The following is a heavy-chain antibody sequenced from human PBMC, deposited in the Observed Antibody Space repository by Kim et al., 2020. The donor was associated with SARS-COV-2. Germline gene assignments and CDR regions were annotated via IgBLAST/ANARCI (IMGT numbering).Heavy chain of an antibody. V-gene: IGHV3-9*01. Sequence: GGSLRLSCAASGFTFDDYAMHWVRQAPGKGLEWVSGISWNSGSIGYADSVKGRFTISRDNAKNSLYLQMNSLRAEDTALYYCAKGVTMIDHHAFDIWGQGTMVTVSS. CDR1: GFTFDDYA. D-gene: IGHD3-22*01. J-gene: IGHJ3*02. CDR3: AKGVTMIDHHAFDI. CDR2: ISWNSGSI.